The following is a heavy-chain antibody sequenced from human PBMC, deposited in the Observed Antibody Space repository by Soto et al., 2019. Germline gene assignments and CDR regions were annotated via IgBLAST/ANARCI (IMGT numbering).Heavy chain of an antibody. CDR2: IYHSGST. V-gene: IGHV4-39*01. CDR1: GGSISSRSSY. D-gene: IGHD5-12*01. CDR3: SVANSNWFDP. Sequence: LSLTCTVSGGSISSRSSYWSWIRQPPGKGLEWIGNIYHSGSTYYSPSLESRVTISIDTSKNQFSLRLNSVTATDTAVYYCSVANSNWFDPWGQGTLVTVSS. J-gene: IGHJ5*02.